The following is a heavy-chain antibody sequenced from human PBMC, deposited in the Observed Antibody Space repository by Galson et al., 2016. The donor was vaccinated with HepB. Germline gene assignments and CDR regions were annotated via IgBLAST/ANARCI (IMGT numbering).Heavy chain of an antibody. CDR2: ISSSSSFI. CDR1: GFTFSGYG. V-gene: IGHV3-21*01. CDR3: ARDHRPSGGWSLPWDF. J-gene: IGHJ4*02. Sequence: LRLSCAASGFTFSGYGMNWVRQAPGKGLEWVSAISSSSSFIYYVESVRGRFTISRDNAKNSVYLQMDSLRAEDTAVYYCARDHRPSGGWSLPWDFWGQGTLVTVSS. D-gene: IGHD6-19*01.